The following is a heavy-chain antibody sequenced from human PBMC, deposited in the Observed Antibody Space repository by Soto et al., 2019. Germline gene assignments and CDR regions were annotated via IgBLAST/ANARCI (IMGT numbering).Heavy chain of an antibody. CDR3: ARWRGTMVRGVIIPDWFDP. J-gene: IGHJ5*02. CDR1: GGSISSYY. Sequence: SETLSLTCTVSGGSISSYYWSWIRQPPGKGLEWIGYIYYSGSTNYNPSLKSRVTISVDTSKNQFSLKLSSVTAADTAVYYCARWRGTMVRGVIIPDWFDPWGQGTLVTVSS. D-gene: IGHD3-10*01. V-gene: IGHV4-59*01. CDR2: IYYSGST.